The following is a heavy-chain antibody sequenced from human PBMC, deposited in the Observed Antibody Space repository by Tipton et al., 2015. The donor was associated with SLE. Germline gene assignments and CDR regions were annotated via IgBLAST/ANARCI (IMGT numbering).Heavy chain of an antibody. V-gene: IGHV3-53*01. Sequence: SLRLSCAASGFTVRSNYMSWVRQAPGKGLERVSVIYSGGSTYYADSVKGRFTISRDNSKNTLYLQMNSLRAEDTAVYYCAKEGYGDYGYYYYGMDVWGQGTTVTVSS. CDR2: IYSGGST. CDR3: AKEGYGDYGYYYYGMDV. J-gene: IGHJ6*02. CDR1: GFTVRSNY. D-gene: IGHD4-17*01.